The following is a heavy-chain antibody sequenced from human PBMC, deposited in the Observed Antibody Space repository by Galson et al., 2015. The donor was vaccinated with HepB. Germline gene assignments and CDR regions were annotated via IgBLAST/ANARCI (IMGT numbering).Heavy chain of an antibody. CDR2: IYYSGST. CDR3: AREGPNGVPIALGDFDSSGYVDY. Sequence: ETLSLTCTVSGGSISSYYWSWIRQPPGKGLEWIGYIYYSGSTNYNPSLKSRVTISVDTSKNQFSLKLSSVTAADTAVYYCAREGPNGVPIALGDFDSSGYVDYWGQGTLVTVSS. V-gene: IGHV4-59*01. D-gene: IGHD3-22*01. CDR1: GGSISSYY. J-gene: IGHJ4*02.